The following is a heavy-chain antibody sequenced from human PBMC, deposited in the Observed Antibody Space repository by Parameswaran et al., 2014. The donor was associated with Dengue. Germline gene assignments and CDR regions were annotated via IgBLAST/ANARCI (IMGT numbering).Heavy chain of an antibody. CDR3: ARVLPSSGNYYDSGGYLDY. CDR2: INAGNGNT. V-gene: IGHV1-3*01. J-gene: IGHJ4*02. Sequence: WVRQAPGQRLEWMGWINAGNGNTKYSQKFQGRVTFTRDTSASTAYMELSSLRSEDDTAVYYCARVLPSSGNYYDSGGYLDYWGQGTLVTVSS. D-gene: IGHD3-22*01.